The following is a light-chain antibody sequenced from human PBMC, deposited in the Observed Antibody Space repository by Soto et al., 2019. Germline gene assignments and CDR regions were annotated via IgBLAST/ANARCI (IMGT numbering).Light chain of an antibody. CDR3: SSYTSSSTLYV. CDR1: SSDVGGYNY. Sequence: QSALTQPPSASGSPGQSVAISCTGTSSDVGGYNYVSWYQQHPGKAPKLMIYEVNKRPSGVPDRFSGSKSGNTASLTVSGLQAEDEADYYCSSYTSSSTLYVFGTGTKVTAL. J-gene: IGLJ1*01. CDR2: EVN. V-gene: IGLV2-8*01.